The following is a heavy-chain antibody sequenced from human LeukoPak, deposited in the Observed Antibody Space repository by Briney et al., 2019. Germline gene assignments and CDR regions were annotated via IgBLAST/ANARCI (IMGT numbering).Heavy chain of an antibody. D-gene: IGHD2-15*01. Sequence: GGSLRLSCAASGFTFSSYGMHWVSQAPGKGLEWVAFIRYDGSNKYYADSVKGRFTISRDNSKNTLYLQMNSLRAEDTAVYYCASAANRPFDYWGQGTLVTVSS. J-gene: IGHJ4*02. CDR2: IRYDGSNK. V-gene: IGHV3-30*02. CDR1: GFTFSSYG. CDR3: ASAANRPFDY.